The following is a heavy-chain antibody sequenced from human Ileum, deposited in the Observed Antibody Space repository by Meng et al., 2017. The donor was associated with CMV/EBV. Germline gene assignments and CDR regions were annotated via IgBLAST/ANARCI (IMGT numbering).Heavy chain of an antibody. CDR3: ESIGYCSGGSCYSGPY. CDR1: GCTFTSSA. CDR2: IVVGSGNT. D-gene: IGHD2-15*01. J-gene: IGHJ4*02. V-gene: IGHV1-58*01. Sequence: SVKVSCKASGCTFTSSAVQWVRQARGQRLEWIGWIVVGSGNTNYAQKFQERVTITRDMSTSKAYMELSSLRSEDTAVYYCESIGYCSGGSCYSGPYWGQGTLVTVSS.